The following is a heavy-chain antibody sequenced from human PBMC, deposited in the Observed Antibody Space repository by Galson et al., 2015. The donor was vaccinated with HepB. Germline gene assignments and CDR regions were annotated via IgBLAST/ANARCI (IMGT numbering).Heavy chain of an antibody. J-gene: IGHJ6*02. V-gene: IGHV1-69*06. CDR1: GGTFSSHA. CDR3: ARDIAVADYDGMDV. CDR2: IIPIFGTA. Sequence: SVKVSCKASGGTFSSHAISWVRQAPGQGLEWMGGIIPIFGTANYAQKFQGRVTITAEKSTSTAYMELSSLRSEDTAVYYCARDIAVADYDGMDVWGQGTTVTVSS. D-gene: IGHD6-19*01.